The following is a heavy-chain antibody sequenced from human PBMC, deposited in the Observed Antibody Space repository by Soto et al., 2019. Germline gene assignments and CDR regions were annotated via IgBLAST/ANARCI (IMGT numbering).Heavy chain of an antibody. D-gene: IGHD3-16*01. CDR2: IYSGGST. V-gene: IGHV3-66*01. CDR1: GFTVSTKY. CDR3: ARDPWAADY. J-gene: IGHJ4*02. Sequence: ESGGGLVQPGGSLRVSCAASGFTVSTKYMSWVRQAPGKGLEWVSVIYSGGSTFYADSVRGRFTISRDNSKNTVNLQMNSLRAEDTAVYYCARDPWAADYWGQGTLVTVSS.